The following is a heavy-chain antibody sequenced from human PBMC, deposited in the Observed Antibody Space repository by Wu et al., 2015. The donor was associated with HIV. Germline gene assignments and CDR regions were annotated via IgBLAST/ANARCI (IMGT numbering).Heavy chain of an antibody. CDR3: ARGPYCGGDCYFRDYFDY. Sequence: QVQLVQSGAEVKKPGASVKLSCKASGYTFIGHYLHWVRQAPGQGPEWMGWMNPNSGATNYAQRFQGRVTITGATSINTVYLELSSLTSDDTAIYYCARGPYCGGDCYFRDYFDYWGQGTLVTVS. CDR2: MNPNSGAT. J-gene: IGHJ4*02. CDR1: GYTFIGHY. D-gene: IGHD2-21*01. V-gene: IGHV1-2*02.